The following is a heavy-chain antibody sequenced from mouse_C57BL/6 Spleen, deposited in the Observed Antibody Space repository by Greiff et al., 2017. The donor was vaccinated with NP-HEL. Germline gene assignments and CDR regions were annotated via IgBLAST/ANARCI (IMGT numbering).Heavy chain of an antibody. D-gene: IGHD2-4*01. Sequence: VQLQQSGPELVKPGASVKISCKASGYSFTSYYIHGVKQRPGQGLEGIGGIYPGSGNTKYNEKFKGKATLTADKSASTAYMQLSSLTSEDSAVYYCARRGYDYAYFDYWGQGTTLTVSS. CDR2: IYPGSGNT. J-gene: IGHJ2*01. CDR1: GYSFTSYY. V-gene: IGHV1-66*01. CDR3: ARRGYDYAYFDY.